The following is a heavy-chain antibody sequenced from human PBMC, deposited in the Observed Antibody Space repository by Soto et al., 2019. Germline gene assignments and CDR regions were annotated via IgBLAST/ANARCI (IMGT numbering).Heavy chain of an antibody. CDR2: ISNNGNT. CDR3: GRESGETWDYEAY. J-gene: IGHJ4*02. CDR1: GGSISSYR. V-gene: IGHV4-4*07. D-gene: IGHD1-7*01. Sequence: TSETLSLTCTVSGGSISSYRWSWIRQPAWKGLEWTGRISNNGNTQYNPSLKSRVTVSVDTSRNQFFLNLHSVTAADSAVYFCGRESGETWDYEAYWGQGTPVTVSS.